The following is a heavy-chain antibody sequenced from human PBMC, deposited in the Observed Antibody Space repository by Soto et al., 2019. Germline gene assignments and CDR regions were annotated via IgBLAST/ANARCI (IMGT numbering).Heavy chain of an antibody. Sequence: PGGSLRLSCGASGFTFSRYSMNWVRQAPGKGLEWVSYISSSGSPKYYADSVKGRFTISRDNAKNSLYLQMNSLRDEDTAVYYCARVYSYGMDVWGQGTTVTVSS. CDR3: ARVYSYGMDV. J-gene: IGHJ6*02. CDR1: GFTFSRYS. V-gene: IGHV3-48*02. D-gene: IGHD2-8*01. CDR2: ISSSGSPK.